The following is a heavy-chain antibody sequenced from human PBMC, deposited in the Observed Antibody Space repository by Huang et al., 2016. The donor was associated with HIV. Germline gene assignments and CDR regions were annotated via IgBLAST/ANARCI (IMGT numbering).Heavy chain of an antibody. V-gene: IGHV1-2*02. CDR3: ARDWSFGSSTSPAD. Sequence: QVQLVQSGAEVKNPGASVRVSCKASGYTFTYSNSHWVRQAPGQGLEWMGWINPKRGGTIYAQRFQGRFTMTRDTTISTVHMDLRRIQSDDTAVHFCARDWSFGSSTSPADWGQGTLVTVSS. J-gene: IGHJ4*02. CDR2: INPKRGGT. CDR1: GYTFTYSN. D-gene: IGHD6-6*01.